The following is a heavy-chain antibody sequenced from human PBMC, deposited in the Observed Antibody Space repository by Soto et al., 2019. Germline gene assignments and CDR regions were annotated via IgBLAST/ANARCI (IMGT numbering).Heavy chain of an antibody. Sequence: GASVKVSCKTSGYTFTSYAMHWVRQAPGQRLEWMGWINAGNGNTKYSQKFQGRVTITRDTSASTAYMELSSLRSEDTAVYYCASTTPDYGDYNYYYGMDVWGQGTTVTVSS. CDR1: GYTFTSYA. D-gene: IGHD4-17*01. V-gene: IGHV1-3*01. J-gene: IGHJ6*02. CDR3: ASTTPDYGDYNYYYGMDV. CDR2: INAGNGNT.